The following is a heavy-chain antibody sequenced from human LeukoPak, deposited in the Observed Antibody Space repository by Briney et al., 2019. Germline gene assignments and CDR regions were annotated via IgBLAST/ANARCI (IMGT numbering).Heavy chain of an antibody. V-gene: IGHV4-59*12. CDR1: GGSISSYY. CDR2: IYHSGST. J-gene: IGHJ3*02. CDR3: ARVPKDDAFDI. Sequence: SETLSLTCTVSGGSISSYYWSWIRQPPGKGLEWIGYIYHSGSTYYNPSLKSRVTISVDRSKNQFSLELSSVTAADTAVYYCARVPKDDAFDIWGQGTMVTVSS.